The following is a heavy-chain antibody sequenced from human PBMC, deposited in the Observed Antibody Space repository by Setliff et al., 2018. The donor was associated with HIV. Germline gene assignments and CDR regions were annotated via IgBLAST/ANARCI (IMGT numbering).Heavy chain of an antibody. CDR3: ARGRGDGYNGFGQDFDY. D-gene: IGHD3-10*01. Sequence: SETLSLTCAVYGGPLSGHYWSWIRQPPGQGLEWIGETSHSGKTNYNPSLKSRVTISVDTSKNQFSLKLSSVTAADTAVYYCARGRGDGYNGFGQDFDYWGQGTLVTVSS. J-gene: IGHJ4*02. V-gene: IGHV4-34*01. CDR1: GGPLSGHY. CDR2: TSHSGKT.